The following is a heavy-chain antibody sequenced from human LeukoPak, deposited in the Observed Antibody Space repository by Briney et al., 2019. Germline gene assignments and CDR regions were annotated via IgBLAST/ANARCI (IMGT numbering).Heavy chain of an antibody. CDR3: ARVPVAAARQWLDAFDI. V-gene: IGHV3-21*01. J-gene: IGHJ3*02. D-gene: IGHD6-6*01. CDR1: GFTFSSYS. CDR2: ISSSSSYI. Sequence: GGSLRLSCAASGFTFSSYSMNWVRQAPGKGLEWVSSISSSSSYIYYADSVKGRFTISRDNAKNSLYLQMNSLRAEDTAVYYCARVPVAAARQWLDAFDIWGQGTMVTVSS.